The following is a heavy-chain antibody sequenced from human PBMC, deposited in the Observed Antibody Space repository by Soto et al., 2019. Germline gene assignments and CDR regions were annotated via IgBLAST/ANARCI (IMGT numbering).Heavy chain of an antibody. J-gene: IGHJ4*02. Sequence: QVYLVESGGGVVQPGTSLRLSCTASGLSFFNYGFAWIRQAPGKGLEWVAVVTYDSSQKSYADSVKGRFTISRDNSKNTVYLQMDSLQHNDSALYDCGKAGGSELRYFDWPEVGVWGQGTLVTVAS. CDR1: GLSFFNYG. CDR3: GKAGGSELRYFDWPEVGV. CDR2: VTYDSSQK. D-gene: IGHD3-9*01. V-gene: IGHV3-30*18.